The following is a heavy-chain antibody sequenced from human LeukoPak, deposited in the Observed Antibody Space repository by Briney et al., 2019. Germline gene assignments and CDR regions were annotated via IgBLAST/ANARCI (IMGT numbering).Heavy chain of an antibody. CDR1: GFTFSNYW. D-gene: IGHD3-22*01. Sequence: GGSLRLSCAASGFTFSNYWVHWVRQAPGKGLVWVSRINSDGSSTSYADSVKGRFTISRDNAKNTLYLQVNSLRVEDTAVYYCARDSYYDSSAYYGYWGQGTLVTVSS. CDR3: ARDSYYDSSAYYGY. V-gene: IGHV3-74*01. CDR2: INSDGSST. J-gene: IGHJ4*02.